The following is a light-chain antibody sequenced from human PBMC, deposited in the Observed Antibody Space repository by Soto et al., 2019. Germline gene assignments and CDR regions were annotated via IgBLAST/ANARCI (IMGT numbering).Light chain of an antibody. CDR1: SSDVGGYNS. Sequence: ALTQPASVSGSPGQSITISCTGTSSDVGGYNSVSWYQQHPGKAPKLVIYEVTNRPSGISNRFSGSKSGNTASLTISGLQAEDEADYYCSSYTSSSTRVFGTGTKVTVL. CDR3: SSYTSSSTRV. V-gene: IGLV2-14*01. J-gene: IGLJ1*01. CDR2: EVT.